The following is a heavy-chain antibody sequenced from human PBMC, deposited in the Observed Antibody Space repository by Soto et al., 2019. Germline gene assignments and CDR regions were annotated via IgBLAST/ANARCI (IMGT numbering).Heavy chain of an antibody. Sequence: SETLSLTGNVSGGSITGAYYWNWIRQHPGKGLQWIGSIHYRGSTYYNPSLKSRITVSLDRSNNQFSLNLSSVTAADTAVYYCARVRDSFGLDVWGQGTTVTVSS. CDR1: GGSITGAYY. V-gene: IGHV4-31*03. D-gene: IGHD2-15*01. CDR2: IHYRGST. J-gene: IGHJ6*02. CDR3: ARVRDSFGLDV.